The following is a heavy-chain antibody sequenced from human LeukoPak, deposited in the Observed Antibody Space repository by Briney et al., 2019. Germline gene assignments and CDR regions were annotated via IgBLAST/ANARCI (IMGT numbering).Heavy chain of an antibody. CDR3: ARLYYYDSSGYLIQYFDC. V-gene: IGHV4-39*07. CDR2: INYSGST. D-gene: IGHD3-22*01. CDR1: GGSMSSSSHY. J-gene: IGHJ4*02. Sequence: SETLSLTCSVSGGSMSSSSHYWDWIRQPPGKGLGWIGGINYSGSTYYNPSLKSRVTISVDTSKNQFSLKLSSVTAADTAVYYCARLYYYDSSGYLIQYFDCWGQGTLVTVSS.